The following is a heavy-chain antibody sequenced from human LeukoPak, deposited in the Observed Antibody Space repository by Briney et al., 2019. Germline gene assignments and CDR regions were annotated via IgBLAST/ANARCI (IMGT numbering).Heavy chain of an antibody. D-gene: IGHD3-22*01. CDR2: ISSSGSTI. Sequence: GGSLRLSCAASGFTFSSYEMNGVRQAPGKGLEGVSYISSSGSTIYYAASEKARFTISRDNDKNSLYLQMNSLRAEDTAVYYCAREGSTMIVVVYDAFDIWGQGTMVTVSS. J-gene: IGHJ3*02. CDR1: GFTFSSYE. V-gene: IGHV3-48*03. CDR3: AREGSTMIVVVYDAFDI.